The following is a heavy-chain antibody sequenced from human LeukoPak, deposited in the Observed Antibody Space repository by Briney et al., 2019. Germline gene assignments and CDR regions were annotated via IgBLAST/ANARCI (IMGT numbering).Heavy chain of an antibody. CDR2: ISGSGDYT. Sequence: GGSLRLSCAASGFTFSNYAMNWVRQAPGKGLECISGISGSGDYTIYADSVKGRFTISRDNAKNTLSLQMNSLRVEDTAVYYCAKKVPGTAPLDDWGQGTLVTVSS. J-gene: IGHJ4*02. V-gene: IGHV3-23*01. D-gene: IGHD6-19*01. CDR1: GFTFSNYA. CDR3: AKKVPGTAPLDD.